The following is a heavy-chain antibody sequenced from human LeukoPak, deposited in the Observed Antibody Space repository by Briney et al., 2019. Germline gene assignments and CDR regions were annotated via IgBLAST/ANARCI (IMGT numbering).Heavy chain of an antibody. V-gene: IGHV3-7*04. CDR1: GFTFSNYW. CDR3: ARDFRNSYGPTSYYFDY. D-gene: IGHD5-18*01. J-gene: IGHJ4*02. Sequence: PGGSLRLSCAASGFTFSNYWMNWVRPAPGKGLEWVANIKQDGSEMYSVDSVRGRFTISRDNAKNSLYLQMNSLRAEDTAVYYCARDFRNSYGPTSYYFDYWGQGPLVTVSA. CDR2: IKQDGSEM.